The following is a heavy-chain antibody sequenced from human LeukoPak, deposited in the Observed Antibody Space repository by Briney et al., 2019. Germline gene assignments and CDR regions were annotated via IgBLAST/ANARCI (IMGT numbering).Heavy chain of an antibody. CDR3: AKPYSSSWYLLEGNWFDP. J-gene: IGHJ5*02. V-gene: IGHV3-23*01. CDR1: GFTFSSYA. Sequence: GGSLRLSCAASGFTFSSYAMSWVRQAPGKGLEWVSAISGSGGSTYYADSVKGRFTISRDNSKKTLYLQMNSLRAEDTAVYYCAKPYSSSWYLLEGNWFDPWGQGTLVTVSS. CDR2: ISGSGGST. D-gene: IGHD6-13*01.